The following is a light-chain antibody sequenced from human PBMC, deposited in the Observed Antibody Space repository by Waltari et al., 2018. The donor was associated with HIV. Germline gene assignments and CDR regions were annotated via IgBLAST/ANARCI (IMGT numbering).Light chain of an antibody. Sequence: DIQMTQSPSSLSASVGDTVTFTCRASQNIDNFLNWFQQKPGKTPKLLIHTASSLQSGVPSRFSGSGSGTDFSLTISSLQPEDFATYFCLQSSNTPLTFGPGTKVDIK. V-gene: IGKV1-39*01. CDR3: LQSSNTPLT. J-gene: IGKJ3*01. CDR1: QNIDNF. CDR2: TAS.